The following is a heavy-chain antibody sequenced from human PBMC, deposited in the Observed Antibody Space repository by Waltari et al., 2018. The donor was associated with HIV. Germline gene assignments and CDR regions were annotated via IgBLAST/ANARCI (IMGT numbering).Heavy chain of an antibody. V-gene: IGHV1-69*12. CDR3: ATHYGSGTYHNYYYGMDV. J-gene: IGHJ6*02. CDR1: GGTFSTYA. D-gene: IGHD3-10*01. Sequence: QVQLVQSGAEVKKPGSSVRVSCKASGGTFSTYAISWVRQAPGQGLEWMGGISPVFGTANSAQKFQDRVRITADESTSSAHMELSSLTSEDTAVYYCATHYGSGTYHNYYYGMDVWGQGTTVTVSS. CDR2: ISPVFGTA.